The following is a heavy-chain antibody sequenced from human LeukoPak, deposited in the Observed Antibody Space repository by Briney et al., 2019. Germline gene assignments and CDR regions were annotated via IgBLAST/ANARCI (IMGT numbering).Heavy chain of an antibody. V-gene: IGHV4-34*01. J-gene: IGHJ4*02. D-gene: IGHD3-3*01. Sequence: SETLSLTCAVYGGSFSGYYWSWIRQPPGKGLEWIGEINHSGSTNYNPSLKSRVTISVDTSKNQFSLKLSSVTAADTAVYYCASTITSGFTIFGTFDYWGQGTLVTVSS. CDR2: INHSGST. CDR1: GGSFSGYY. CDR3: ASTITSGFTIFGTFDY.